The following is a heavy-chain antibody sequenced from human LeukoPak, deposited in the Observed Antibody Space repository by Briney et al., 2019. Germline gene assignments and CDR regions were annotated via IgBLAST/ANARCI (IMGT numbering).Heavy chain of an antibody. D-gene: IGHD2-15*01. CDR2: IYYSGST. V-gene: IGHV4-30-4*01. CDR3: ARDHDCSGGSCYGGWRWFDP. J-gene: IGHJ5*02. CDR1: GGSISSGDYY. Sequence: SQTLSLTCTVSGGSISSGDYYWSWIRQPPGKGLEWIGYIYYSGSTYYNPSLKSRVTISVDTSKNQLSLKLSSVTAADTAVYYCARDHDCSGGSCYGGWRWFDPWGQGTLVTVSS.